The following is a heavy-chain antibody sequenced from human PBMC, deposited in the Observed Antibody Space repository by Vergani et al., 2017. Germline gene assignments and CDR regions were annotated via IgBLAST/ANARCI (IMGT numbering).Heavy chain of an antibody. V-gene: IGHV3-23*01. D-gene: IGHD6-13*01. CDR3: AKDPARGSSSWNNWFDP. CDR1: GFTFSSYA. CDR2: ISGSGGST. Sequence: EVQLLESGGGLVQPGGSLRLSCAASGFTFSSYAMSWVRQAPGKGLEWVSAISGSGGSTYYADSVKGRFTISRDNSKNTLYLQMNSLRAEDTAVYYCAKDPARGSSSWNNWFDPWGQGTLVTVSS. J-gene: IGHJ5*02.